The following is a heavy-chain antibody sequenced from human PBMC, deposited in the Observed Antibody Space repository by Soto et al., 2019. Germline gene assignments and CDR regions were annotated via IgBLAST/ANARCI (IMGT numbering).Heavy chain of an antibody. J-gene: IGHJ4*02. CDR1: GFSFHSYG. CDR3: ESEGYNYFDH. CDR2: ISMSGTTK. Sequence: EVQLVESGGGLVQPGGSLRLSCAASGFSFHSYGMDWVRQGPGKGLEWISHISMSGTTKFYADSVKGRFTISRDNGKNLMFLEMNIVRAGDTAVYFCESEGYNYFDHWGQGILVTVSS. V-gene: IGHV3-48*03. D-gene: IGHD5-18*01.